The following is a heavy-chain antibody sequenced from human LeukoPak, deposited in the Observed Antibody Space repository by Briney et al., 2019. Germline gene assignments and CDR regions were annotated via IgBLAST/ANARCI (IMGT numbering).Heavy chain of an antibody. V-gene: IGHV3-64D*09. CDR1: GFTFSRYA. CDR2: INDNGGRT. D-gene: IGHD1-26*01. CDR3: VKDVGGSYAFDY. Sequence: GGSLRLSCSASGFTFSRYAMHWVRQAPGKGLEYVSGINDNGGRTHYGDSVKGRFSISRDNSKNTLHLQMSTLRAEDTALYYCVKDVGGSYAFDYWGQGILVTVAP. J-gene: IGHJ4*02.